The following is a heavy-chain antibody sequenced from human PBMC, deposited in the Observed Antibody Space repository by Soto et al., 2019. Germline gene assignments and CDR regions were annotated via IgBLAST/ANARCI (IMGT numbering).Heavy chain of an antibody. J-gene: IGHJ4*02. V-gene: IGHV1-2*02. CDR3: AREVTYGGGSFSLGL. CDR1: GYFFTSYY. Sequence: ASVKVSCKTSGYFFTSYYIHWVPQAPGQGLEWMGWINPNNGGTNSAQKFQGRVTMTSGTSINTACMEITSLRSDDTALYYCAREVTYGGGSFSLGLWGQGXLVTVSS. CDR2: INPNNGGT. D-gene: IGHD3-10*01.